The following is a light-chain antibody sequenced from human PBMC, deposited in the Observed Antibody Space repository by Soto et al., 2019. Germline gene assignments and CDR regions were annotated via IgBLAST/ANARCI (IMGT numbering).Light chain of an antibody. J-gene: IGKJ2*01. V-gene: IGKV1-5*03. Sequence: DIQMTQSPSTLSASVGDRVTITCRARQSISRCLAWYQQKPGTAPKLLIYESSTLESGVPSRFTGIRSGTDFTLIVSSLQPDDFANYYCQLYNDSFPYTFGQGTKLEIK. CDR3: QLYNDSFPYT. CDR2: ESS. CDR1: QSISRC.